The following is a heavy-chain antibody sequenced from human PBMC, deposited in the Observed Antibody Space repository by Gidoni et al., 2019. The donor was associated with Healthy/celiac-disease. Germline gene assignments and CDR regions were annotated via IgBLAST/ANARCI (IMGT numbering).Heavy chain of an antibody. CDR1: GFTFSDYY. CDR2: ISSSGSTI. V-gene: IGHV3-11*04. Sequence: QVQLVESGGGLVKPGGSLRLSCAASGFTFSDYYMSWIRQAPGKGLEWVSYISSSGSTIYYADSVKGRFTISRDNPKNSLCLQMTSLRAEDTAVYYCARDSGNWNHMKQGAFAIWGQGTMVTVSS. D-gene: IGHD1-1*01. J-gene: IGHJ3*02. CDR3: ARDSGNWNHMKQGAFAI.